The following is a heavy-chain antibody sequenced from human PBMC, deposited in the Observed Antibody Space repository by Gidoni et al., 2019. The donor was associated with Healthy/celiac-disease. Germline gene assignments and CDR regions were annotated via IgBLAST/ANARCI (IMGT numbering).Heavy chain of an antibody. CDR2: IKSKTDGGTT. CDR1: GFTFSNAW. CDR3: TTGRIGYCSGGSCYSRDY. D-gene: IGHD2-15*01. J-gene: IGHJ4*02. Sequence: EVQLVESGGGLVKPGGSLRLSCAASGFTFSNAWMSWVRQAPGKGLEWVGRIKSKTDGGTTDYAAPVKGRFTISRDDSKNTLYLQMNSLKTEDTAVYYCTTGRIGYCSGGSCYSRDYWGQGTLVTVSS. V-gene: IGHV3-15*01.